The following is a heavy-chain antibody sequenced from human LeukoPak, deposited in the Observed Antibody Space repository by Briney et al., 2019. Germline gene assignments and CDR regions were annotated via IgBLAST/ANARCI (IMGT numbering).Heavy chain of an antibody. CDR2: ISGSGGST. CDR3: AKDRVVTATPNWFDP. D-gene: IGHD2-21*02. CDR1: GFTFATYV. J-gene: IGHJ5*02. V-gene: IGHV3-23*01. Sequence: GGSLRLSCAASGFTFATYVMTWVRQAPGKGLEWVSAISGSGGSTYYADSVKGRFTISRDNSKNTLYLQMNSLRAEDTAVYYCAKDRVVTATPNWFDPWGQGTLVTVSS.